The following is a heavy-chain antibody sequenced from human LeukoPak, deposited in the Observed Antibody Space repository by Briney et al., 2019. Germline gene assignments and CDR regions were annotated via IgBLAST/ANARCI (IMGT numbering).Heavy chain of an antibody. CDR3: ARHRYFDY. CDR2: IYPGDSDT. V-gene: IGHV5-51*01. CDR1: GSRFTSYW. J-gene: IGHJ4*02. Sequence: GESLQISCQGSGSRFTSYWIGWVRQLPGKGLEWMGIIYPGDSDTRYSPSFQGQVTISADKSMSTAYLQWSSLKASDTAMYYCARHRYFDYWGQGTLVTVSS.